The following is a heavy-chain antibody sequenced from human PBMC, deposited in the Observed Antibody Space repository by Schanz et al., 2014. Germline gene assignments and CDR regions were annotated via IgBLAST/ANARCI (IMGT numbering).Heavy chain of an antibody. D-gene: IGHD5-12*01. CDR3: AREYSAFDY. CDR1: GGSMSNHK. CDR2: IYDDGST. Sequence: QVQLPESGPGLVKPSETLSLTCSVSGGSMSNHKWSWIRQPPGKGLEWIGSIYDDGSTNYNASLKSRVTMSVDTSKNQFSLKLSSVTAADTAVYYCAREYSAFDYWGQGTLVTVSS. V-gene: IGHV4-59*11. J-gene: IGHJ4*02.